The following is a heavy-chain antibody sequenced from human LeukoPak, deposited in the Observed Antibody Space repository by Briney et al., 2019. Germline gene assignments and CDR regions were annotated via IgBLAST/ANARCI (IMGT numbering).Heavy chain of an antibody. V-gene: IGHV3-30*04. CDR1: GFTFSSYA. CDR3: ARDGGWGIYDSSGYYPPSYYFDY. Sequence: GGSLRLSCAASGFTFSSYAMHWVRQAPGKGLEWVAVISYDGSNKYYADSVKGRFTISRDNSKNTLYLQMNSLRAEDTAVYYCARDGGWGIYDSSGYYPPSYYFDYWGQGTLVTVSS. J-gene: IGHJ4*02. CDR2: ISYDGSNK. D-gene: IGHD3-22*01.